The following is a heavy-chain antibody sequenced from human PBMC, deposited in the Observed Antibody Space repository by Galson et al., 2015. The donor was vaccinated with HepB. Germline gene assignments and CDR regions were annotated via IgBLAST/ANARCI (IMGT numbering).Heavy chain of an antibody. D-gene: IGHD6-13*01. CDR1: GFTFTSSA. CDR3: ARGAGSSSWYNRDWFDP. Sequence: SVKVSCKASGFTFTSSAVQWVLQARGQRLEWMGWISAYNGKSNYAQRFQGRVTMTTDTSTSTAYMELRSLRSDDTAVYYCARGAGSSSWYNRDWFDPWGQGTLVTVSS. J-gene: IGHJ5*02. V-gene: IGHV1-18*01. CDR2: ISAYNGKS.